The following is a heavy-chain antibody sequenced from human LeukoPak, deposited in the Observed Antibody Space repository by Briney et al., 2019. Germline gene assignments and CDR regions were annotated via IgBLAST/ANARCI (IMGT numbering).Heavy chain of an antibody. V-gene: IGHV1-3*01. CDR2: INAGNGNT. CDR3: ARDQVVVAADSPWALEY. J-gene: IGHJ4*02. D-gene: IGHD2-15*01. Sequence: GASVKVSCKASGYTFTSYAMHWVRQAPGQRLEWMGWINAGNGNTKYSQKFQGRVTITRDTSASTAYMELSSLRSEDTAVYYCARDQVVVAADSPWALEYWGQGTLVTVSS. CDR1: GYTFTSYA.